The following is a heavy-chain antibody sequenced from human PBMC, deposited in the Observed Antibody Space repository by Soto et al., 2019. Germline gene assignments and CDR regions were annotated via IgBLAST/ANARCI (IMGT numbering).Heavy chain of an antibody. D-gene: IGHD4-17*01. Sequence: VQLVQSGAEVKKPGSSVKVSCKASGGTFSSYAISWVRQAPGQGLEWMGGIIPIFGTANYAQKFQGRVTITADESTSTAYMELSSLRSEDTAVYYCARDGTVTTGYYYYYGMDVWGQGTTVTVSS. CDR2: IIPIFGTA. CDR3: ARDGTVTTGYYYYYGMDV. J-gene: IGHJ6*02. V-gene: IGHV1-69*01. CDR1: GGTFSSYA.